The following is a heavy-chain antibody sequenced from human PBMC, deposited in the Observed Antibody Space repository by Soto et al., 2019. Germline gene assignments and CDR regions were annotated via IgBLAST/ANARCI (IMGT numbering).Heavy chain of an antibody. CDR3: ARDSGGYSSTNYFDY. CDR2: IYYSGST. CDR1: GGSISSGDYY. D-gene: IGHD5-18*01. Sequence: QVQLQESGPGLVKPSQTLSLTCTVSGGSISSGDYYWSWIRQPPGKGLEWIGYIYYSGSTYYNPAPKSRVTISVDTSKNQFSLKLSSVTAADTAVYYCARDSGGYSSTNYFDYWGHGTLVTVSS. J-gene: IGHJ4*01. V-gene: IGHV4-30-4*01.